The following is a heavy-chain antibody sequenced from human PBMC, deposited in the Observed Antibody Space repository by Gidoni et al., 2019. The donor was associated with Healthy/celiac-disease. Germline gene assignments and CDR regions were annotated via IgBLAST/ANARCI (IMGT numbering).Heavy chain of an antibody. V-gene: IGHV3-7*04. Sequence: EVQLVEAGGGLVQPGGSLRIARAASGITFSSYWMSWVRQAPGKGRGEVANIKQDGSGNYYVDSVKGPFTCPGTNAKNYLYLKMNRLRAGDTAVYYCAGGGLLWFGEPIDLPDYWGQGTLVTVSS. J-gene: IGHJ4*02. CDR1: GITFSSYW. D-gene: IGHD3-10*01. CDR3: AGGGLLWFGEPIDLPDY. CDR2: IKQDGSGN.